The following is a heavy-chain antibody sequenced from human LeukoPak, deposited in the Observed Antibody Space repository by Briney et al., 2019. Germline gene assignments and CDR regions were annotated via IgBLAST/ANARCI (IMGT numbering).Heavy chain of an antibody. V-gene: IGHV3-23*01. CDR2: ISGSGSST. D-gene: IGHD1-1*01. J-gene: IGHJ3*02. Sequence: PGGSLRLSCAASGFTFSNYGMTWVRQAPGTGLEWATSISGSGSSTFYADSVKGRFTISRDNSKNTLYLQMNSLRVEDTALYYCAKRGSTSGAIDIWGQGTMVTVSS. CDR3: AKRGSTSGAIDI. CDR1: GFTFSNYG.